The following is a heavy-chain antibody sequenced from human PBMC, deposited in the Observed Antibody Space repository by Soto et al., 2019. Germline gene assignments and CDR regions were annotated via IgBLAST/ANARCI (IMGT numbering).Heavy chain of an antibody. J-gene: IGHJ4*02. CDR1: GFTFKTYT. Sequence: GGSLRLSCAGSGFTFKTYTFHWGRQPPGKGLEWVAVISYDGSNKYYADSVKGRFTVSRDNSKSTLFLQMNSLTPEDTAVYYCARGSMYNWNQSPPDSWGQGTLVTVSS. CDR2: ISYDGSNK. CDR3: ARGSMYNWNQSPPDS. V-gene: IGHV3-30-3*01. D-gene: IGHD1-20*01.